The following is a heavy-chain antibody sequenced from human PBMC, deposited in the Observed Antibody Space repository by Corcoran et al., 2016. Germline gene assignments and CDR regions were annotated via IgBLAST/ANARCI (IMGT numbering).Heavy chain of an antibody. CDR1: GFTFSNYG. D-gene: IGHD2-15*01. Sequence: QVQLVQSGGGVVQPGRSLRLSCAASGFTFSNYGIQWVRQAPGKGLEWVAVISYDGSNKDYADSVQGRFTVSRDNSMNTVSLQMNSVRGEDTAVYYCAKEEPTGGWTAGRCYLTDFDSWGQGVLVTVSS. CDR3: AKEEPTGGWTAGRCYLTDFDS. V-gene: IGHV3-30*18. CDR2: ISYDGSNK. J-gene: IGHJ4*02.